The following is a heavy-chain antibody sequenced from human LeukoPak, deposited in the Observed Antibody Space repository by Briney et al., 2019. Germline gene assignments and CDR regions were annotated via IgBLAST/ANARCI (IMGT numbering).Heavy chain of an antibody. D-gene: IGHD1-26*01. V-gene: IGHV3-64D*09. CDR2: ISSNGGST. J-gene: IGHJ4*02. Sequence: GGSLRLSCSASGFTLSSYAMHWVRQAPGKGVEYVSAISSNGGSTYYADSVKGRFTISRDNSKNTLYLQMSSLRAEDTAVYYCVKGHLVWELGDYFDYWGQGTLVTVSS. CDR1: GFTLSSYA. CDR3: VKGHLVWELGDYFDY.